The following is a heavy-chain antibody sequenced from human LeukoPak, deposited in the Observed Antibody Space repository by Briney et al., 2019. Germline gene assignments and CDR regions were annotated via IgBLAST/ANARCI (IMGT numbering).Heavy chain of an antibody. D-gene: IGHD4-23*01. Sequence: SETPSLTCTVSGGSISSGGYYWSWIRQHPGKGLEWIGYIYYSGSTYYNPSLKSRVTISVDTSKNQFSLKLSSVTAADTAVYYCARDSGGNSARLFDYWGQGTLVTVSS. J-gene: IGHJ4*02. CDR2: IYYSGST. V-gene: IGHV4-31*03. CDR1: GGSISSGGYY. CDR3: ARDSGGNSARLFDY.